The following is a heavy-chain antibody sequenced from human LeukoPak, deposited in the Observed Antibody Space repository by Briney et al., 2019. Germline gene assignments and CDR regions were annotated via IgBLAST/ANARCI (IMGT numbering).Heavy chain of an antibody. CDR3: AKGSAAGIKNNWFDP. Sequence: GGSLRLSCAASGITFSSYAMSWVRQAPGKGLEWVSAISGSGGSTYYADSVKGRFTISRDNSKNTLYLQMNSLRAEDTAVYYCAKGSAAGIKNNWFDPWGQGTLVTVSS. CDR1: GITFSSYA. V-gene: IGHV3-23*01. D-gene: IGHD6-13*01. CDR2: ISGSGGST. J-gene: IGHJ5*02.